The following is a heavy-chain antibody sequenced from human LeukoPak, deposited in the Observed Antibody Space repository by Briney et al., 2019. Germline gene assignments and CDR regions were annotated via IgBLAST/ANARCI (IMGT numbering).Heavy chain of an antibody. CDR1: GGSFSGYY. CDR3: ARGGGSVDY. V-gene: IGHV4-34*01. J-gene: IGHJ4*02. Sequence: PSETLSLTCAAYGGSFSGYYWSWIRQPPGKGLEWIGEINHSGSTNYNPSLKSRVTISVDTSKNQFSLRLSSVTAADTAVYYCARGGGSVDYWGQGTLVTVSS. CDR2: INHSGST. D-gene: IGHD1-26*01.